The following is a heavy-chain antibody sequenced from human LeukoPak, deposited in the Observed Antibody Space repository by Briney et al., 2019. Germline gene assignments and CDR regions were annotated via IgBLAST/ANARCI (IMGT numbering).Heavy chain of an antibody. V-gene: IGHV4-59*01. Sequence: SETLSLTCTVSGGSISSYYWSWIRQPPGKGLEWIGYIYYSGSTNYNPSLKSRVTVSVDTSKNQFSLKLSSVTAADTAVFYCARDLSASHYNEASYYLDYWGQGTLVTVSS. D-gene: IGHD3-10*01. J-gene: IGHJ4*02. CDR1: GGSISSYY. CDR3: ARDLSASHYNEASYYLDY. CDR2: IYYSGST.